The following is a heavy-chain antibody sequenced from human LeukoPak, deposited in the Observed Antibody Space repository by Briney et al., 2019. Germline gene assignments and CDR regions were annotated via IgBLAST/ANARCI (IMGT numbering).Heavy chain of an antibody. CDR2: ISSSSSYK. CDR1: GFTFSSYW. CDR3: ARDLLGYQQLVRSYYYGMDV. V-gene: IGHV3-21*01. Sequence: PGGSLRLSCAASGFTFSSYWMNWVRQAPGKGLEWVSSISSSSSYKYYADSVKGRFTISRDNAKNSLYLQMNSLRAEDTAVYYCARDLLGYQQLVRSYYYGMDVWGQGTTVTVSS. D-gene: IGHD6-6*01. J-gene: IGHJ6*02.